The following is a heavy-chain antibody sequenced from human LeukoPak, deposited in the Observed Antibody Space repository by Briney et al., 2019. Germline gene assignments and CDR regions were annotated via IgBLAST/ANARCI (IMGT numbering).Heavy chain of an antibody. CDR1: GVSIRNSNYY. CDR3: ARTYGGNPFDY. Sequence: SETLSLTCTVSGVSIRNSNYYWGWIRQPPGKGLEWIGSIYYSGSTYYNPSLKSRVTISVDTSKNQFSLKLSSVTAADTAVYYCARTYGGNPFDYWGQGTLVTVSS. D-gene: IGHD4-23*01. CDR2: IYYSGST. J-gene: IGHJ4*02. V-gene: IGHV4-39*01.